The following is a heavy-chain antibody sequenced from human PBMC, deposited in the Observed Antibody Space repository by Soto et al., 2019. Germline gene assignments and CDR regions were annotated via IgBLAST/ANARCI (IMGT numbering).Heavy chain of an antibody. CDR3: ARDLVGASDSYGLDV. CDR2: IWHDGNNK. J-gene: IGHJ6*02. V-gene: IGHV3-33*01. Sequence: GGSLRLSCAASGFTFSNYGMRWVRQAPGKGLEWVAIIWHDGNNKYYADSVRGRFIISRDNSKNRLYLQMNSLRAEDTAVYYCARDLVGASDSYGLDVWGQGTPVTVSS. CDR1: GFTFSNYG. D-gene: IGHD1-26*01.